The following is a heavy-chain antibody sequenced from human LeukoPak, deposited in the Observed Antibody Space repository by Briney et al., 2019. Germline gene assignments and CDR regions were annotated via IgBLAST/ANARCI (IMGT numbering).Heavy chain of an antibody. V-gene: IGHV4-39*01. CDR1: GGSISSSTYS. CDR3: ARQETVEGLLWFGELTLFDY. D-gene: IGHD3-10*01. J-gene: IGHJ4*02. CDR2: IYYSGST. Sequence: PSETLSLTCTVSGGSISSSTYSWGWIRQPPGKGLEWIGSIYYSGSTYYNPSLKSRVTISVDTSKNQFSLKLSSVTAADTAVYYCARQETVEGLLWFGELTLFDYWGQGTLVTVSS.